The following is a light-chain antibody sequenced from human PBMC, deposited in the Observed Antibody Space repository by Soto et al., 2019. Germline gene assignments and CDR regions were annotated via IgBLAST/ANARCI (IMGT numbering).Light chain of an antibody. Sequence: QSVVTQPPSASGTPGQRVTISCSGGSSNIGSNTVNWYHQLPGTAPKVLIYSNTQRPSGVPDRFSVSKSGTSASLGISGLQSEDEADYYCAAWDDSLNAVVFGGGTKLTVL. V-gene: IGLV1-44*01. J-gene: IGLJ2*01. CDR1: SSNIGSNT. CDR2: SNT. CDR3: AAWDDSLNAVV.